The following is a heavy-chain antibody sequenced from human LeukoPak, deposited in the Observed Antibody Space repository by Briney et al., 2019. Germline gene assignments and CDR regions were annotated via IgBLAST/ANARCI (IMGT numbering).Heavy chain of an antibody. Sequence: ASVKVSCKASGYTFTSYDINWVRQATGQGREWMGWMNPKSGNTGYARKFQGRVTMTRNTSISTAYMELSSLRSEDTAVYYCAKVRTRWTMLRGVPYMDVWGKGTTVTVSS. J-gene: IGHJ6*03. CDR2: MNPKSGNT. V-gene: IGHV1-8*01. D-gene: IGHD3-10*01. CDR3: AKVRTRWTMLRGVPYMDV. CDR1: GYTFTSYD.